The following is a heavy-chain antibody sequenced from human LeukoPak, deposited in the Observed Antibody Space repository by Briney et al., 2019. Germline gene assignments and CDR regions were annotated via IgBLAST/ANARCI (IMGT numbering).Heavy chain of an antibody. Sequence: ASVKVSCKASGYTFINYTMHWARQAPGQRLEWMGWINAGNRNTKYSQKFQGRVTITRDTSATIAYMELSSLRSEDTAVYYCARSARSEAADYWGQGTLVTVSS. CDR2: INAGNRNT. J-gene: IGHJ4*02. V-gene: IGHV1-3*01. CDR1: GYTFINYT. CDR3: ARSARSEAADY.